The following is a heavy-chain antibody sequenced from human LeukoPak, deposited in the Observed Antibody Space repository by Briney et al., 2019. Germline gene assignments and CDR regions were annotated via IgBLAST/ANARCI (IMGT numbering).Heavy chain of an antibody. CDR1: GGSIVSFF. CDR3: VRHMMGVSAFDV. D-gene: IGHD3-16*01. V-gene: IGHV4-59*01. J-gene: IGHJ3*01. CDR2: MYYSGST. Sequence: SETLSLTCTVSGGSIVSFFWSWIRQSPGKGLEWIGYMYYSGSTFYNPSLQSRVAISVDTSKNQFSLKLKSVASADTAAYYCVRHMMGVSAFDVWGQGRMVIVSS.